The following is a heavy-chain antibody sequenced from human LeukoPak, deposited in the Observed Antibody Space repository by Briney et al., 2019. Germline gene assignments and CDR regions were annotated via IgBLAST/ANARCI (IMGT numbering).Heavy chain of an antibody. Sequence: GGSLRLSCAASGFSVGINFVSWVRQAPGRGLEWVSIIFAGGSTYYADSVKGRFTTSRDNSRNTAYLQMNSLRAEDTAVYYCARGDFEHWGQGTLVTVSS. V-gene: IGHV3-66*01. J-gene: IGHJ4*02. CDR2: IFAGGST. CDR1: GFSVGINF. CDR3: ARGDFEH.